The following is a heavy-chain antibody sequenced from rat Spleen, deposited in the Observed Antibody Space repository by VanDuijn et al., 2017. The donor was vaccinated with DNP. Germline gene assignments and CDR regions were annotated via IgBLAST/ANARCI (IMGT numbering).Heavy chain of an antibody. CDR2: IIYDGTDT. V-gene: IGHV5S10*01. CDR3: VSRPPPTRGPFDY. D-gene: IGHD1-4*01. CDR1: RFIFSDYN. Sequence: EVQLVESGGGLVQPGRSLKLSCAASRFIFSDYNMAWVRQAPKKGLEWVATIIYDGTDTYYRDSVKGRFTMSRDNAKSTLYLQMDRLRSEDTATYYCVSRPPPTRGPFDYWGRGVTVTVSS. J-gene: IGHJ2*01.